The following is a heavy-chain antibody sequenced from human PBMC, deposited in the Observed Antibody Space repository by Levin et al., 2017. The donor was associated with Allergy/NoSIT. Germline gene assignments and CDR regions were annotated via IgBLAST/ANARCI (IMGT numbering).Heavy chain of an antibody. CDR1: GFTFSSYS. CDR3: ARGGDVD. J-gene: IGHJ4*02. D-gene: IGHD3-16*01. Sequence: GESLKISCAASGFTFSSYSMNWVRQAPGKGLEWVSYISSSSSTIYYADSVKGRFTISRDNAKNSLYLQMNSLRAEDTAVYYCARGGDVDWGQGTLVTVSS. V-gene: IGHV3-48*01. CDR2: ISSSSSTI.